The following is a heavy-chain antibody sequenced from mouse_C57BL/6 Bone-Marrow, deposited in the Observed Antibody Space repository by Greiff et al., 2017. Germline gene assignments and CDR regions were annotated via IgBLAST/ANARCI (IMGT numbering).Heavy chain of an antibody. J-gene: IGHJ3*01. V-gene: IGHV1-82*01. CDR2: IYPGDGDT. Sequence: QVQLQHSGPELVKPGASVKISCKASGYAFSSSWMNWVKQRPGKGLEWIGRIYPGDGDTNYNGKFKGKATLTADKSSSTAYMQLSSLTSEDSAVYFCARSYWGPWFAYWGQGTLVTVSA. CDR3: ARSYWGPWFAY. D-gene: IGHD2-10*01. CDR1: GYAFSSSW.